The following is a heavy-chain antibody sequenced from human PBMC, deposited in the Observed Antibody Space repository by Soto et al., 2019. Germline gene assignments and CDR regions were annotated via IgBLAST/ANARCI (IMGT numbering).Heavy chain of an antibody. CDR2: IYYSGST. J-gene: IGHJ4*02. Sequence: QVQLQESGPGLVKPSETLSLTCTVSGGSISSYYWSWIRQPPGKGLEWIGYIYYSGSTNYNPSLKSRVTISVDTSKNQFSLKLSSVTAADTAVYYCARDRDYYGSGMGYFDYWGQGTLVTVSS. V-gene: IGHV4-59*01. CDR3: ARDRDYYGSGMGYFDY. D-gene: IGHD3-10*01. CDR1: GGSISSYY.